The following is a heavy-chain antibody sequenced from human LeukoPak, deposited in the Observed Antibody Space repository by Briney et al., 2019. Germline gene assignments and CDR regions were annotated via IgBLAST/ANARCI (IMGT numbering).Heavy chain of an antibody. CDR3: ARDQDWAFDY. CDR1: GFTFSSYS. Sequence: PGGSLRLSCVASGFTFSSYSMNWVRQAPGKELEWVSYISSSGSSIKYADSVKGRFTLSRDNAKNSLYLQMNSLRDEDTAVYYCARDQDWAFDYWGQGTLVTVSS. J-gene: IGHJ4*02. V-gene: IGHV3-48*02. CDR2: ISSSGSSI. D-gene: IGHD3-9*01.